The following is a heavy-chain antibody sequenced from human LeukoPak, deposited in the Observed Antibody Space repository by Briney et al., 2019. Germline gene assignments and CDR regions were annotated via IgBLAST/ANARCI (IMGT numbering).Heavy chain of an antibody. J-gene: IGHJ4*02. CDR2: ISGSGGST. CDR1: GFTFSSYA. V-gene: IGHV3-23*01. Sequence: AGGSLRLSCAASGFTFSSYAMSWVRQAPGKGLEWVSAISGSGGSTYYADSVKGRFTISRDTSKNTLYLQMNSLRAEDTAVYYCAKGPQVVATVFDYWGQGTLVTVSS. D-gene: IGHD5-12*01. CDR3: AKGPQVVATVFDY.